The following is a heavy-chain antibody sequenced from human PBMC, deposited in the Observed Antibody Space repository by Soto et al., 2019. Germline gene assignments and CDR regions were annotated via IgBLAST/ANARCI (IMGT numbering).Heavy chain of an antibody. V-gene: IGHV1-69*02. D-gene: IGHD2-2*02. CDR2: IIPILGIA. CDR3: AMEYCSSTSCYRDY. CDR1: GGTFSSYT. J-gene: IGHJ4*02. Sequence: QVQLVQSGAEVKKPGSSVKVSCKASGGTFSSYTISWVRQAPGQGLEWMGRIIPILGIANYAQKFQGRVTVTADKSTRPAYMELSSLRSEDTAVYYCAMEYCSSTSCYRDYWGQGTLVTVSS.